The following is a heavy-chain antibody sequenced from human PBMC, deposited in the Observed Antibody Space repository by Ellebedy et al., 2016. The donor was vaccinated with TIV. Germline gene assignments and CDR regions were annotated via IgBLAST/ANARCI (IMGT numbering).Heavy chain of an antibody. V-gene: IGHV3-30*03. D-gene: IGHD3-22*01. CDR3: ARPSVSTGYYQFDF. CDR1: GFTFSSYA. Sequence: GESLKISCVASGFTFSSYAMCWVRRAPGKGLEWMAVVSYEGSVQYYRDSVKGRFTISRDNSKNTLYLQMNSLRAEDTAVYYCARPSVSTGYYQFDFWGQGALVTVSS. J-gene: IGHJ4*02. CDR2: VSYEGSVQ.